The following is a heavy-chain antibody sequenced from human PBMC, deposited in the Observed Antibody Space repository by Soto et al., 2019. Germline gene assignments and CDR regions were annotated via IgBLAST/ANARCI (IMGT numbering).Heavy chain of an antibody. CDR1: GFTLSGSA. Sequence: EVQLVESGGGLVQPGGSLKLYCAASGFTLSGSAMHSVCQVSGKGLEWVGRIRSKTHSYETVYAASVKGRFTISRDDSKNTAYQRMNSVNSDDAAVYYCTKEADYDTSWLDCWGQGTLVSVCS. CDR2: IRSKTHSYET. CDR3: TKEADYDTSWLDC. J-gene: IGHJ4*02. V-gene: IGHV3-73*01. D-gene: IGHD3-22*01.